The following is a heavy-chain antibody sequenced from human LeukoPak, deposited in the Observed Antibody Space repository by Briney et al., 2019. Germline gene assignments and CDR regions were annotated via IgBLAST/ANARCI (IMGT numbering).Heavy chain of an antibody. V-gene: IGHV4-34*01. CDR2: XXXXXXX. J-gene: IGHJ3*02. CDR3: ARGDIVVVPAAPSPSKRRNTAMPRRGAFDI. Sequence: SETLSLTCAVYGGSFSGYYWSWIRQPPGKGXXXXXXXXXXXXXXXXXXXXSRVTISVDTSKNQFSLKLSSVTAADTAVYYCARGDIVVVPAAPSPSKRRNTAMPRRGAFDIWGQGTMVTVSS. CDR1: GGSFSGYY. D-gene: IGHD2-2*01.